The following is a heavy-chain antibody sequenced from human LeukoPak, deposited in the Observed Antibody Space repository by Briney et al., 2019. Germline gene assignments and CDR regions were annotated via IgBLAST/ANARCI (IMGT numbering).Heavy chain of an antibody. J-gene: IGHJ4*02. CDR2: IYYGGST. CDR3: ARGGRAATPPY. CDR1: GGSISSYY. V-gene: IGHV4-59*08. D-gene: IGHD2-15*01. Sequence: SGTLSLTCTVSGGSISSYYWNLIRQPPGKGLEWIGYIYYGGSTNYNPSLKSRVTTSVDTSKNQFSLKLSSVTAADTAVYYCARGGRAATPPYWGQGTLATVSS.